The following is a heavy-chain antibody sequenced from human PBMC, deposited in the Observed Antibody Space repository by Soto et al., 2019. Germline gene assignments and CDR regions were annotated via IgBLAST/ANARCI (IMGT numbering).Heavy chain of an antibody. Sequence: GGSLRLSCAASGFTFRTYAMSWVRQAPGKGLEWVSAISASGGNTYYEDSVKGRFTISRDNSKNTVYLQMNSLRAEDTAVYYCAKAPTVAVSWFDPWGQGTLVTVSS. CDR3: AKAPTVAVSWFDP. CDR1: GFTFRTYA. CDR2: ISASGGNT. V-gene: IGHV3-23*01. J-gene: IGHJ5*02. D-gene: IGHD6-19*01.